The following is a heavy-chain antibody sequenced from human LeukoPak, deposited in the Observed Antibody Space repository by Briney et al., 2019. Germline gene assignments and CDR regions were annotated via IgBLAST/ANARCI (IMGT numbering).Heavy chain of an antibody. J-gene: IGHJ4*02. V-gene: IGHV4-59*12. CDR3: ARVVHDSSSWYCNY. CDR2: IYYSGST. CDR1: GGSISSYY. D-gene: IGHD6-13*01. Sequence: PSETLSLTCTVSGGSISSYYWSWIRQPPGKGLEWIGYIYYSGSTNYNPSLKSRVTISVDTSKNQFSLKLSSVTAADTAVYYCARVVHDSSSWYCNYWGQGTLVTVSS.